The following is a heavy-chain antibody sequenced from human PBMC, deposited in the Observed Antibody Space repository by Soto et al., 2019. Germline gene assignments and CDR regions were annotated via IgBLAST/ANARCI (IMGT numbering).Heavy chain of an antibody. CDR1: GFTFSSYW. V-gene: IGHV3-7*01. Sequence: GGSLRLSCAASGFTFSSYWMSWVRQAPGKGLEWVANIKQDGSEKYYVDSVKGRFTISRDNAKNSLYLQMNSLRAEDTAVYYCARPIAVAGTIWFDPWGQGTLVTVSS. CDR3: ARPIAVAGTIWFDP. CDR2: IKQDGSEK. D-gene: IGHD6-19*01. J-gene: IGHJ5*02.